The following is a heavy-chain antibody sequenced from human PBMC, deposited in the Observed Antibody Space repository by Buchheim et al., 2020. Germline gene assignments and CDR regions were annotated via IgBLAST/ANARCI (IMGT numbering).Heavy chain of an antibody. J-gene: IGHJ6*02. CDR3: AREVSIAAAGLYYYGMDV. CDR2: INPSGGST. CDR1: GYTFTSYY. Sequence: QVQLVQSGAEVKKPGASVKVSCKASGYTFTSYYMHWVRQAPGQGLEWMGIINPSGGSTSYAQKFQGRVTMTRDTSTSPVYMELSSLRSEDTAVYYCAREVSIAAAGLYYYGMDVWGQGTT. V-gene: IGHV1-46*03. D-gene: IGHD6-13*01.